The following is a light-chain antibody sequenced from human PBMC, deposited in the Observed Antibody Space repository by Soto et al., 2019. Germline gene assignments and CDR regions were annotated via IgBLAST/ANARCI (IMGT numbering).Light chain of an antibody. J-gene: IGLJ2*01. CDR1: SSDVGGYKY. V-gene: IGLV2-14*01. CDR3: SSYTGGSTLV. CDR2: DVS. Sequence: QSALTQPASVSGSPGQSITISCTGTSSDVGGYKYVSWYQQHPGKAPRLMIYDVSNRPSGVSNRSSGSKSGNTASLTISGLQDEDEADYYCSSYTGGSTLVFGGGTKVTVL.